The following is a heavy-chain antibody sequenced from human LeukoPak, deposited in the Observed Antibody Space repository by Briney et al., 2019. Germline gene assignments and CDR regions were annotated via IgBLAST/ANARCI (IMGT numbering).Heavy chain of an antibody. V-gene: IGHV3-21*01. CDR2: ISSGSSYI. J-gene: IGHJ4*02. CDR3: ARPPYSSSWYGDY. Sequence: PGGSLRLSCAASGFTFSSYSMNWVRQAPGKGLEWVSSISSGSSYIYYADSVKGRFTISRDNAKNSLYLQMNSLRAEDTAVYYCARPPYSSSWYGDYWGQGTLVTVSS. D-gene: IGHD6-13*01. CDR1: GFTFSSYS.